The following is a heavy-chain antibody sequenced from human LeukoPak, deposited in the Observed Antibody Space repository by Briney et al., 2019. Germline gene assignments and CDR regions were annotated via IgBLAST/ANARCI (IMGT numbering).Heavy chain of an antibody. D-gene: IGHD1-14*01. V-gene: IGHV4-4*02. J-gene: IGHJ3*02. CDR1: GGSISSSDW. Sequence: SETLSLTCAVSGGSISSSDWWSWVRQSPGKGLEWIGEIYHSGSTNYIPSLKSRVTISVDTSKNQFSLKLSSVTAADTAVYYCARDGINTGGAFDIWGQGTMVTVSS. CDR2: IYHSGST. CDR3: ARDGINTGGAFDI.